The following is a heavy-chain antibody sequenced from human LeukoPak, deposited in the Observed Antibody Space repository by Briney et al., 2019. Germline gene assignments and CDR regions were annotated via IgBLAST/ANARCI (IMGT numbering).Heavy chain of an antibody. CDR2: INHSGST. D-gene: IGHD3-22*01. V-gene: IGHV4-34*01. CDR1: GESFSGYY. Sequence: AETLSVTCAVYGESFSGYYWCWIRQPPGKGLEWIGEINHSGSTNYNPSLKSRVTISVDTSKNQFSLKLSSVTAADTAVYYCARVGVKRLDYWGQGTLVTVSS. CDR3: ARVGVKRLDY. J-gene: IGHJ4*02.